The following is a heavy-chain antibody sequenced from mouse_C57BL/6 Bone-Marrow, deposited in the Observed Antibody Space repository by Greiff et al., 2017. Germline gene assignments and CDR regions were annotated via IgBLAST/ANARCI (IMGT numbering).Heavy chain of an antibody. CDR2: IDPENGDT. D-gene: IGHD1-1*02. CDR1: GFNIKDDY. V-gene: IGHV14-4*01. Sequence: EVQLVQSGAELVRPGASVKLSCTASGFNIKDDYMHWVKQRPEQGLEWIGWIDPENGDTEYASKFQGKATITADTSSNTAYLQLSSLTSEDAAVYCCNTYGRFDYWGQGTTLTVSS. J-gene: IGHJ2*01. CDR3: NTYGRFDY.